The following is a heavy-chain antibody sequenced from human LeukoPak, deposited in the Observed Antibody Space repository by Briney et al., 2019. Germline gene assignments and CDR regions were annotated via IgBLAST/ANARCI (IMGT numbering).Heavy chain of an antibody. J-gene: IGHJ4*02. Sequence: GGSLRLSCAASGFTFSSYSMNWVRQAPGKGLEWVSSISSSSSYIYYADSVKGRFTISRDNAKNSLYLQMNSLRAEDTAVYYCARSRIYYDSSGYYPGAFDYWGQGTLVTVSS. D-gene: IGHD3-22*01. CDR3: ARSRIYYDSSGYYPGAFDY. V-gene: IGHV3-21*01. CDR2: ISSSSSYI. CDR1: GFTFSSYS.